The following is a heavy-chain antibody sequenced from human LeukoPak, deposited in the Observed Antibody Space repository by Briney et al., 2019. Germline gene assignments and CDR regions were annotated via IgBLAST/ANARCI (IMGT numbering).Heavy chain of an antibody. Sequence: GGSLRLSCVASGFNVSGKYMTWVRQAPGKGLEWVALLYSGGSTWYADSVKGRFDISRDKAKNTMYLQMSSLRDEDTAVYYCARAPLHSNGCYVWYLDLWGRGTLVTVSS. D-gene: IGHD6-19*01. CDR2: LYSGGST. CDR1: GFNVSGKY. J-gene: IGHJ2*01. CDR3: ARAPLHSNGCYVWYLDL. V-gene: IGHV3-53*01.